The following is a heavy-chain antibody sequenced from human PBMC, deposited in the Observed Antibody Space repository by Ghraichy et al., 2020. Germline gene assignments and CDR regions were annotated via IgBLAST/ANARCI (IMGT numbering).Heavy chain of an antibody. CDR3: ARRGEQGDDAFDI. D-gene: IGHD3-10*01. J-gene: IGHJ3*02. CDR2: INHSGST. Sequence: SETLSLTCAAYGGSFSGYYWSWIRQPPGKGLEWIGEINHSGSTNYNPSLKSRVTISVDTSKNQFSLKLSSVTAADTAVYYCARRGEQGDDAFDIWGQGTMVTVSS. V-gene: IGHV4-34*01. CDR1: GGSFSGYY.